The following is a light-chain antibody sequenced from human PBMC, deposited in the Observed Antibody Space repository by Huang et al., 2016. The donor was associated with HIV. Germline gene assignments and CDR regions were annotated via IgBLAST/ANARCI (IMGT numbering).Light chain of an antibody. CDR1: ESVGSS. Sequence: EIVMTQSPATLSVSPGERVILSCRASESVGSSLAWYQQKPGQAPRLLIYGASTRFSGSGAGTEFTLSISGLQSADFVVYYCQQYDKWPPLLTFGGGTKVEIK. V-gene: IGKV3-15*01. CDR3: QQYDKWPPLLT. J-gene: IGKJ4*01. CDR2: GAS.